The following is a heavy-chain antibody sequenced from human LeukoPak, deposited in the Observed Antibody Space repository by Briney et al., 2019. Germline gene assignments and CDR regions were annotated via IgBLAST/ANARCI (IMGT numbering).Heavy chain of an antibody. Sequence: SETLSLTCTVSGGSINSYYWNWIRQPPGEGLEWIGYIYYSGSTNYNPSLKSRLTISVDTSKNQFSLKMSSVTAADTAVYYCARDAAAGVFFDYWGQGTLVTVSS. J-gene: IGHJ4*02. CDR2: IYYSGST. V-gene: IGHV4-59*01. D-gene: IGHD6-13*01. CDR1: GGSINSYY. CDR3: ARDAAAGVFFDY.